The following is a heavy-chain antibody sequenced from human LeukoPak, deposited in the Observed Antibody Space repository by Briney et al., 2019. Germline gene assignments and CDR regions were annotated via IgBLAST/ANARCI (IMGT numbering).Heavy chain of an antibody. CDR2: IYYSGST. Sequence: NTSETLSLTCTVSGGSISSHYWSWIRQPPGKGLEWIGYIYYSGSTNYNPSLKSRVTISVDTSKNQFSLKLSSVTAADTAVYYCARERCTSTNCYYDYWGQGTLVTVSS. D-gene: IGHD2-2*01. J-gene: IGHJ4*02. V-gene: IGHV4-59*11. CDR3: ARERCTSTNCYYDY. CDR1: GGSISSHY.